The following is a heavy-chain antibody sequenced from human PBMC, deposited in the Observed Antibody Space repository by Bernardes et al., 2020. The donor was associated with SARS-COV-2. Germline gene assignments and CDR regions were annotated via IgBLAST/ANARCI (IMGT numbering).Heavy chain of an antibody. CDR1: GYTFTDYY. D-gene: IGHD7-27*01. J-gene: IGHJ3*01. CDR2: IYGATGAT. Sequence: ASVKVSCKASGYTFTDYYIHFVRQVPGQGLEWMGWIYGATGATNFAQTFQGRVTMTRDTSINTAYMDLSSLTSDDTAMYYCVASNWASGDGFDVWGQGTLVTASS. CDR3: VASNWASGDGFDV. V-gene: IGHV1-2*02.